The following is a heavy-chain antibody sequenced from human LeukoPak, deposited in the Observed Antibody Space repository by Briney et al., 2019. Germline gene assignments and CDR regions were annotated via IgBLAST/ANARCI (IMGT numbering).Heavy chain of an antibody. CDR1: CASISSYY. V-gene: IGHV4-59*08. Sequence: SETLSLTCTVSCASISSYYWSWTRQPPGKGLEWIGYIYYSGSTNYNPSLKSRVTISVDTSKNQFSLKLSSVTAADTAVYYCAGRMDVWGQGTTVTVSS. J-gene: IGHJ6*02. CDR2: IYYSGST. CDR3: AGRMDV.